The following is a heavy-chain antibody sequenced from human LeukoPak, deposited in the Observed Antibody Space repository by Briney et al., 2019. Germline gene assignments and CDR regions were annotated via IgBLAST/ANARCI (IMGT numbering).Heavy chain of an antibody. CDR3: AKSWFLFFYYFDY. V-gene: IGHV3-23*01. CDR1: GFTFSSYA. D-gene: IGHD6-13*01. Sequence: GGSLRLSCAASGFTFSSYAMSWVRQAPGKGLEWVSAISGSGGSTYYADSVKGRFTISRDNSKNTLYLQMNSLRAEDTAVYYWAKSWFLFFYYFDYCGQGTLVTVSS. CDR2: ISGSGGST. J-gene: IGHJ4*02.